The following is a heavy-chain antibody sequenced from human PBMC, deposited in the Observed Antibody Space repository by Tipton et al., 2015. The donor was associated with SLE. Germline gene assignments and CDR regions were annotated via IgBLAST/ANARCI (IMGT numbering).Heavy chain of an antibody. CDR2: INHSGST. Sequence: TLSLTCAVYGGSFSGYYWSWIRQPPGKGLEWIGEINHSGSTNYNPSLKSRVTISVDTPKNQFSLKLSSVTAADTAVYYCGGGPLFDYWGQGTLVTVSS. J-gene: IGHJ4*02. CDR3: GGGPLFDY. CDR1: GGSFSGYY. V-gene: IGHV4-34*01.